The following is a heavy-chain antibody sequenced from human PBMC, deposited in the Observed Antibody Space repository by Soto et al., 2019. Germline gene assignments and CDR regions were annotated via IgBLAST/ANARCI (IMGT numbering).Heavy chain of an antibody. D-gene: IGHD3-10*01. CDR1: GGSINSRGYY. CDR3: ARFVSDSGFDY. Sequence: QVQLQESGPGLVKPSQTLSLTCTVSGGSINSRGYYWSWFRQHPGTGLEWIGFIYYSGGTYYNPSLKRPTSIPVHTSKSQFSLNLTSLTAAATAIYYCARFVSDSGFDYWGQGTLVTVSS. CDR2: IYYSGGT. J-gene: IGHJ4*02. V-gene: IGHV4-31*01.